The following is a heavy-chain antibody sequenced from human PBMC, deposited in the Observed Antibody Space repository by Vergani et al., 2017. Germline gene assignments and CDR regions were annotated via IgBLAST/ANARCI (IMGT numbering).Heavy chain of an antibody. CDR3: ARRAVAARQLYYYYYMDF. V-gene: IGHV5-51*03. Sequence: EVQLVQSGAEVKKPGESLKISCKGSGYSFTSYWIGWVRQMPGKGLEWMGIIYPGDSDTRYSPSFQGQVTISADKSISTAYLQWSSLKASDTAMYYCARRAVAARQLYYYYYMDFWGKGTTVTVSS. J-gene: IGHJ6*03. D-gene: IGHD6-6*01. CDR1: GYSFTSYW. CDR2: IYPGDSDT.